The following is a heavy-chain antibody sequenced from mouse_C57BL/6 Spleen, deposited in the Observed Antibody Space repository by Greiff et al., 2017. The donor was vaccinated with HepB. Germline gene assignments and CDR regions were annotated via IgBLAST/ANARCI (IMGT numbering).Heavy chain of an antibody. CDR1: GFTFSSYA. V-gene: IGHV5-4*01. CDR2: ISDGGSYT. J-gene: IGHJ2*01. Sequence: EVKLVESGGGLVKPGGSLKLSCAASGFTFSSYAMSWVRQTPEKRLEWVATISDGGSYTYYPDNVKGRFTISRDNAKNNLYLQMSHLKSEDTAMYYCAREVITTVEGGFDYWGQGTTLTVSS. D-gene: IGHD1-1*01. CDR3: AREVITTVEGGFDY.